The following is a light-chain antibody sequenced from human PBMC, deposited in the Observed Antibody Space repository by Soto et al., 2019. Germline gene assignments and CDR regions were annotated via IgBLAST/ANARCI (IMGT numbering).Light chain of an antibody. V-gene: IGKV3-20*01. CDR2: GPS. Sequence: ETVLTQSPCTLYLSPGERATLSCRATETVNNNFLAWYGQKPGQAPRLLIHGPSRRASGIPDRFSGSGSGTDFTLTISRLEPADFAVYYCQQYGNFPYTFGPGPKVQIK. J-gene: IGKJ2*01. CDR1: ETVNNNF. CDR3: QQYGNFPYT.